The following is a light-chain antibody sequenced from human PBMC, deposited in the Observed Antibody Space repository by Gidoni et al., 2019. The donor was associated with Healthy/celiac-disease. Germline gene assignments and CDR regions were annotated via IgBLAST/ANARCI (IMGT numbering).Light chain of an antibody. CDR1: QSLLHSNGYNY. J-gene: IGKJ3*01. Sequence: DIVMTQSPLSLPVTPGEPASISCRSSQSLLHSNGYNYLDWYLQKPGQSPQLLIYLGSNRASGVPDRFSGSGSGTDFTLKISRVEAEDVGVYYCMQALQTPFTFXXXDQSGYQT. CDR3: MQALQTPFT. CDR2: LGS. V-gene: IGKV2-28*01.